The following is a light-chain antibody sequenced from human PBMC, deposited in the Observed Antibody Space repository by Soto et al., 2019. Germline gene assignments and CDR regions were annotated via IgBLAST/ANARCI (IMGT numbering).Light chain of an antibody. V-gene: IGKV3-20*01. CDR3: QQYGDYSLWT. CDR2: GAS. J-gene: IGKJ1*01. Sequence: EIVLTQSPGTLSLSPGERATLSCRASQSVSSSYLAWYQQKPGQAPRLLIYGASSRATGIPNRSSGSRSGTDFTLTISSLQTHDFATYYCQQYGDYSLWTFGPGTKVDIK. CDR1: QSVSSSY.